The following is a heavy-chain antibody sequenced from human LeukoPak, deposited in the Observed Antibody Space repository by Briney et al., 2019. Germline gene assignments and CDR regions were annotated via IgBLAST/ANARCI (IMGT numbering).Heavy chain of an antibody. J-gene: IGHJ3*02. CDR3: AREYDILTDGAFDI. Sequence: GGSLRLSCAASGFTFSDYYMSWIRQAPGKGLEWVSYISSSGSTIYYADSVKGRFTISRDNAKNSLYLQMNSLRAEDTAVYYCAREYDILTDGAFDIWGQGTMVTVSS. CDR2: ISSSGSTI. CDR1: GFTFSDYY. V-gene: IGHV3-11*01. D-gene: IGHD3-9*01.